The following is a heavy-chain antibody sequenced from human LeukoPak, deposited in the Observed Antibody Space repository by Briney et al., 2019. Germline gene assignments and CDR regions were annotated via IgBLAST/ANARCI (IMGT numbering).Heavy chain of an antibody. J-gene: IGHJ4*02. Sequence: GGSLRLSCAASGFTFSSYAMHWVRQAPGKGLEYVSAISSNGGSTYYANSVKGRFTISRDNAKKSLYLQMNSLRAEDTAVYYCAGPMGPAAIFGFDYWGQGTLVTVSS. D-gene: IGHD2-2*01. V-gene: IGHV3-64*01. CDR2: ISSNGGST. CDR3: AGPMGPAAIFGFDY. CDR1: GFTFSSYA.